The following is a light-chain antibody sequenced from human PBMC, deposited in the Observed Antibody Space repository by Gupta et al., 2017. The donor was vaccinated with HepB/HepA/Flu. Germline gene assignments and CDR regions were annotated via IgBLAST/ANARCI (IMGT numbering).Light chain of an antibody. J-gene: IGKJ2*01. V-gene: IGKV3-11*01. CDR2: DAS. CDR3: QRLCRWYLHT. Sequence: EIVLTQSPATLSLSPGERATLSCRASQSVSSFVAWYQQKPGQAPRLLIYDASIRATGIPARFSGSGSGTDFTLTISSLEPEDFAVYYCQRLCRWYLHTFGQGTMMEI. CDR1: QSVSSF.